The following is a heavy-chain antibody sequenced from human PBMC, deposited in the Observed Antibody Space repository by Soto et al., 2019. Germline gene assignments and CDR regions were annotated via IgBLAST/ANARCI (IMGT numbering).Heavy chain of an antibody. D-gene: IGHD3-16*01. CDR2: MNPGSGKT. Sequence: ASVKVSCKASGYTFINYDISWVRQATGQGLEWMGWMNPGSGKTGYANKFQGRVTMTRDASTSTAHLELSSLTSEDTAVYYCARMASFGTLNWFDPWGQGTLVTVSS. CDR3: ARMASFGTLNWFDP. J-gene: IGHJ5*02. CDR1: GYTFINYD. V-gene: IGHV1-8*02.